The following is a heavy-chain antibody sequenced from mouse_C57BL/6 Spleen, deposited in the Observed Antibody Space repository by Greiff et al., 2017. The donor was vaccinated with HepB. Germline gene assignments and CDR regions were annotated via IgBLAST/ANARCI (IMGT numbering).Heavy chain of an antibody. CDR2: IDPSDSYT. D-gene: IGHD3-2*02. V-gene: IGHV1-69*01. Sequence: VQLQQPGAELVMPGASVKLSCKASGYTFTSYWMHWVKQRPGQGLEWIGEIDPSDSYTNYNQKFKGKSTLTVDKSSSTAYMQRRSLTSEDSAVYNYARPLSGGGEFDCWGQSTTLTFSS. CDR1: GYTFTSYW. CDR3: ARPLSGGGEFDC. J-gene: IGHJ2*01.